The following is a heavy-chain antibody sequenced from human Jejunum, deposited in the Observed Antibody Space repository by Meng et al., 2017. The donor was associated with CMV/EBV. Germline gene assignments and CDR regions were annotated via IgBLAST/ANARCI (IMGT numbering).Heavy chain of an antibody. D-gene: IGHD1-26*01. CDR1: GFTFSDYY. V-gene: IGHV3-11*01. J-gene: IGHJ4*02. CDR3: ARDYSGTYDRDYFDY. CDR2: ISSSGSTI. Sequence: GFTFSDYYISWIRQAPGKGLEWISYISSSGSTIYYTNSVKGRFTISRDNAKNSLYLQMNSLRAEDTAMYYCARDYSGTYDRDYFDYWGQGTLVTVSS.